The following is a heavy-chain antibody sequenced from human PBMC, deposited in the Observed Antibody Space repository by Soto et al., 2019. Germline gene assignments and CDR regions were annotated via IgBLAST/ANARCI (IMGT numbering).Heavy chain of an antibody. Sequence: EVQLVESGGGLVQPGGSLRLSCAASGFSFSSHSMKWVRQAPGKGLEWVSYISSSGSTIYYADSVKGRFTISRDNAKNSLDLQMNSLRDDDTAVYYCARGRGYCGGTSCYLVYWGQGALVTVSS. V-gene: IGHV3-48*02. CDR3: ARGRGYCGGTSCYLVY. CDR1: GFSFSSHS. J-gene: IGHJ4*02. CDR2: ISSSGSTI. D-gene: IGHD2-15*01.